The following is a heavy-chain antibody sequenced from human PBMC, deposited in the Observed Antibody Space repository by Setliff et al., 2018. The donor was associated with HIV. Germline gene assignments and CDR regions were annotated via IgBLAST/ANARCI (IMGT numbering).Heavy chain of an antibody. CDR1: GGSLSSYY. D-gene: IGHD3-22*01. V-gene: IGHV4-59*12. CDR2: IYYSGSD. J-gene: IGHJ4*02. Sequence: PSETLSLTCTLSGGSLSSYYWGWIRQPPGQGLELIGYIYYSGSDTYNPSLKSRVTISIDTSKNQFSLKLTSVTAADTAVYYCARVRLTMIMMVDYFDQWGQGTLVTVSS. CDR3: ARVRLTMIMMVDYFDQ.